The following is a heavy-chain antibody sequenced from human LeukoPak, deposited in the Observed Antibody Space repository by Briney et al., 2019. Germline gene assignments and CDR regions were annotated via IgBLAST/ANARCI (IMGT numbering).Heavy chain of an antibody. J-gene: IGHJ4*02. CDR3: AREDCTGGNCFGY. Sequence: GSLRLSCAVSGLTFSSYTMTWVRQAPGRGLEWVSGISGSGDSTYYAASVKGRFTISRDNSKNTLYLQMNSLRAEDTAVYYCAREDCTGGNCFGYWGQGTLVTVSS. CDR1: GLTFSSYT. D-gene: IGHD2-8*02. CDR2: ISGSGDST. V-gene: IGHV3-23*01.